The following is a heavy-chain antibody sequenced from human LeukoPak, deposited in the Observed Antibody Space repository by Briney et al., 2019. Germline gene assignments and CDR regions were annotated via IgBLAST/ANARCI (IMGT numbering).Heavy chain of an antibody. Sequence: ASVKLSCKASGYTFTSYDINWVRQATGQGLEWMGWMNPNSGNTGYAQKLQGRVTMTTDTSTSTAYMELRSLRSDDTAVYYCARVRGVRGYYYYYMDVWGKGTTVTISS. V-gene: IGHV1-8*02. CDR3: ARVRGVRGYYYYYMDV. D-gene: IGHD3-10*01. CDR1: GYTFTSYD. J-gene: IGHJ6*03. CDR2: MNPNSGNT.